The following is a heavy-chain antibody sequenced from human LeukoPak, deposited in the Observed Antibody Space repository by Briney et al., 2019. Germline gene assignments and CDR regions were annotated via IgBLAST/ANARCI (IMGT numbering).Heavy chain of an antibody. Sequence: QPGGSLRLSCAASGFTFDDYAMHWVRQAPGKGLEWVSGINWNSGSIGYADSVKGRFTISRDNAKNSLYLQMNTLRAEDMALYYCAKARGYNYDISGSLDYWGQGTLVTVSS. V-gene: IGHV3-9*03. D-gene: IGHD3-22*01. CDR3: AKARGYNYDISGSLDY. J-gene: IGHJ4*02. CDR1: GFTFDDYA. CDR2: INWNSGSI.